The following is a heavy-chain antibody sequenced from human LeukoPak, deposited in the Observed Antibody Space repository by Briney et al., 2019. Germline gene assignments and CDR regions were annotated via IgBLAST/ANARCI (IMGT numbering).Heavy chain of an antibody. J-gene: IGHJ4*01. V-gene: IGHV3-23*01. CDR1: GFTFSNSA. CDR2: LSGSGITT. D-gene: IGHD6-19*01. CDR3: AKGIYSSGWSYFDY. Sequence: GGSLRLSCAASGFTFSNSAMSWVRQAPGKGLEWVSTLSGSGITTYYADSVKGRFTISRDNSKNTLYLQMNSLRAEDTAVYYCAKGIYSSGWSYFDYWGQGALVTVSS.